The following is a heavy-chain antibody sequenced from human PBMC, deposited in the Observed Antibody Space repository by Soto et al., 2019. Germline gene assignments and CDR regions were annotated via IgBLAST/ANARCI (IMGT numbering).Heavy chain of an antibody. J-gene: IGHJ4*02. CDR1: GDTFNFYS. V-gene: IGHV1-69*02. CDR2: INPILSMS. D-gene: IGHD3-10*01. Sequence: QVQLVQSGAAVQRPGSSVRVSCKASGDTFNFYSINWVRQAPGLGLQWMGRINPILSMSNYAPRFQGRVTMTADKSTSTAYMELSSLRSEGTAMYYCATSYGSGYRAFDSWGQGALVTVSS. CDR3: ATSYGSGYRAFDS.